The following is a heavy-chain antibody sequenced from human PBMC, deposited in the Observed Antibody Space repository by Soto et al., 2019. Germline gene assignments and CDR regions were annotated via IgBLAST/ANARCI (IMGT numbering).Heavy chain of an antibody. CDR1: YA. CDR3: ARDRYFAFDY. D-gene: IGHD1-26*01. CDR2: ISYDGSNK. Sequence: YAIDGACQAPGKGLEWVAVISYDGSNKYYADSVKGRFTISRDNSKNTLYLQMNSLRAEDTAVYYCARDRYFAFDYWGQGTLVTVSS. V-gene: IGHV3-30-3*01. J-gene: IGHJ4*02.